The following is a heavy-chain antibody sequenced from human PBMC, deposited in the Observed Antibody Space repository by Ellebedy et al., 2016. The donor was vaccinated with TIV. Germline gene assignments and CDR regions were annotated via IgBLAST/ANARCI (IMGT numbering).Heavy chain of an antibody. CDR2: INHSGST. J-gene: IGHJ3*02. CDR1: GGSFSGYY. CDR3: ARLASITIFGVVIPDAFDI. D-gene: IGHD3-3*01. Sequence: GSLRLSXAVYGGSFSGYYWSWIRQPPGKGLEWIGEINHSGSTNYNPSLKSRVTISVDTSKNQFSLKLSSVTAADTAVYYCARLASITIFGVVIPDAFDIWGQGTMVTVSS. V-gene: IGHV4-34*01.